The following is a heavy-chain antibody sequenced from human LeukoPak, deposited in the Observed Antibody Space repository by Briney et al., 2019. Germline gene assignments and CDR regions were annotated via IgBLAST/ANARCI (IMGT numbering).Heavy chain of an antibody. CDR2: IYYSGST. Sequence: PSQTLSLTCTISGGSISSGGYYWSWIRQHPGKGLEWLGYIYYSGSTYYNPSLKSRVTISVDTSKNQFSLKLSSVTAADTAVYYCARYYYDSSGYYYEDYWGQGTLVTVSS. J-gene: IGHJ4*02. V-gene: IGHV4-31*03. CDR3: ARYYYDSSGYYYEDY. CDR1: GGSISSGGYY. D-gene: IGHD3-22*01.